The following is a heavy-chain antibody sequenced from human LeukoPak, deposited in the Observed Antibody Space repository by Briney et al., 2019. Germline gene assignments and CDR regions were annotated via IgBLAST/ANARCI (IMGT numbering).Heavy chain of an antibody. D-gene: IGHD2-2*01. J-gene: IGHJ4*02. CDR1: GFTFSSYA. V-gene: IGHV3-30-3*01. CDR3: ARDSINYCSSTSCPSFDY. CDR2: ISYDGSNK. Sequence: GRSLRLPCAASGFTFSSYAMHWVRQAPGKGLEWVAVISYDGSNKYYADSVKGRFTISRDNSKNTLYLQMNSLRAEDTAVYYCARDSINYCSSTSCPSFDYWGQGTLVTVSS.